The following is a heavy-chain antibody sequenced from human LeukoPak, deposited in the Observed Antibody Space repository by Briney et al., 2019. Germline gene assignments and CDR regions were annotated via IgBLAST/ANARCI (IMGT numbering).Heavy chain of an antibody. CDR1: GGSFSGYY. CDR2: INHSGST. J-gene: IGHJ5*02. V-gene: IGHV4-34*01. CDR3: ARRGRYYGSGSYYPNWFDP. D-gene: IGHD3-10*01. Sequence: SETLSLTCAVYGGSFSGYYWSWIRQPPGKGLEWIGEINHSGSTNHNPSLKSRVTISVDTSKNQFSLKLSSVTAADTAVYYCARRGRYYGSGSYYPNWFDPWGQGTLVTVSS.